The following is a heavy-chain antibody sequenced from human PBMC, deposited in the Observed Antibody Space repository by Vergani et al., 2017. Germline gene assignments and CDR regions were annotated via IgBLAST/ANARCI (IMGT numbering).Heavy chain of an antibody. Sequence: EVQLLESGGGLVQPGGSLRLTCAASEFTFSNYAMNWVRQAPGKGLEWVSGISGSGVSAYYTDFVKGRFTISRDNSKNMLFLQMNNLRTEDTAIYYCAKQYFVTGNYLFDYWGEETLVTVSS. CDR2: ISGSGVSA. V-gene: IGHV3-23*01. CDR1: EFTFSNYA. D-gene: IGHD3-9*01. J-gene: IGHJ4*02. CDR3: AKQYFVTGNYLFDY.